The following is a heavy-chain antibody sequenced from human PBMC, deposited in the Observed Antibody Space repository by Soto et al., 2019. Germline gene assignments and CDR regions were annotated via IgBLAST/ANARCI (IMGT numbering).Heavy chain of an antibody. D-gene: IGHD1-26*01. Sequence: PGGSLRLSCAASGFTFSSYGMHWVRQAPGKGLEWVAVISYDGSNKYYADSVKGRFTISRDNSKNTLYLQMNSLRAEDTAVYYCAKEALVGVDPPAFDPWGQGTLVTVSS. CDR1: GFTFSSYG. CDR3: AKEALVGVDPPAFDP. V-gene: IGHV3-30*18. J-gene: IGHJ5*02. CDR2: ISYDGSNK.